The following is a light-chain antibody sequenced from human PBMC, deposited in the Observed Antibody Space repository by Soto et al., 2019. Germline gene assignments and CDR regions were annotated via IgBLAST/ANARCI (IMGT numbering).Light chain of an antibody. CDR1: RYINRK. J-gene: IGKJ4*01. CDR3: QQYYDYPPLI. Sequence: EIEMTQSPATLSVSPGERATLSCRASRYINRKLAWYQQKPGQAPRLLISGASTRATGIPARFSGSGSGTEVFLTISSRQSEDFAVYYCQQYYDYPPLIFGGGTKVEIK. V-gene: IGKV3-15*01. CDR2: GAS.